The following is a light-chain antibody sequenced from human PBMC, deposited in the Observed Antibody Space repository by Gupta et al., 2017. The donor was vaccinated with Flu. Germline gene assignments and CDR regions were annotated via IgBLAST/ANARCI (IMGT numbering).Light chain of an antibody. V-gene: IGKV3D-15*01. CDR2: NAS. J-gene: IGKJ4*01. Sequence: ATMSVSLGERATLSCRTSQSVSSNLAWTKQKPGRAPRLLIYNASTRDSDIPARSSGSGYGTEFTLTITSRQLEDCAVYSCQHYHYWPPLTFGEGTKVEIK. CDR3: QHYHYWPPLT. CDR1: QSVSSN.